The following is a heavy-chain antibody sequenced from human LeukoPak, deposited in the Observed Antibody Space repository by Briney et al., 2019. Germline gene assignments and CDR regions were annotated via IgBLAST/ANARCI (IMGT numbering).Heavy chain of an antibody. CDR1: GGTFSSYA. D-gene: IGHD3-16*02. V-gene: IGHV1-69*01. J-gene: IGHJ4*02. CDR3: ARSDYDYVWGSYRHIDY. Sequence: ASVKVSCKASGGTFSSYAISRVRQAPGQGLEWMGGIIPIFGTANCAQKFQGRVTITADESTSTAYMELSSLRSEDTAVYYCARSDYDYVWGSYRHIDYWGQGTLVTVSS. CDR2: IIPIFGTA.